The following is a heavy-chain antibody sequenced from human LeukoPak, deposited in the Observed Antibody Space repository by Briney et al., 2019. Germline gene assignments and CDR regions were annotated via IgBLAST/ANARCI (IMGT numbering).Heavy chain of an antibody. J-gene: IGHJ6*01. V-gene: IGHV3-7*04. D-gene: IGHD3-10*01. CDR3: ARGRSGGLGFGLWGGGTVVSVF. CDR1: GFTFSSYW. Sequence: TGGSLRLSCAASGFTFSSYWMSWVRQAPGKGLEWVANIKQDGSEKYYVVSVKGRFTISRDNAKNSLYLQVKRVRAEDGAVFFCARGRSGGLGFGLWGGGTVVSVFWG. CDR2: IKQDGSEK.